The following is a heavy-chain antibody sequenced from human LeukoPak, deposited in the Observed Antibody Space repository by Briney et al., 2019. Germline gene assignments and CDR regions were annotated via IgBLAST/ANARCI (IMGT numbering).Heavy chain of an antibody. Sequence: SVKVSCKASGGTFNSYGIIWVRQAPGQGLEWMGGIIPIFGTANYAQKFQGRVTITADKSTSTAYMELSSLRSEDTAVYYCASKQDYGDFYFDYWGQGTLVTVSS. D-gene: IGHD4-17*01. CDR2: IIPIFGTA. CDR1: GGTFNSYG. J-gene: IGHJ4*02. CDR3: ASKQDYGDFYFDY. V-gene: IGHV1-69*06.